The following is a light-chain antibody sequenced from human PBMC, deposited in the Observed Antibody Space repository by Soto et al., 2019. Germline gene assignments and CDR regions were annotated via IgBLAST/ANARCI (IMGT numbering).Light chain of an antibody. CDR2: GAS. Sequence: DIVLTQSPGTLSLSPGERATLSCRASQSVSSSYLAWYQQKPGQAPRLLIYGASSRATGIPDRFSGSGSGTDFTLTISRLEPEDFAVYYWHQYDSSPLTFGGGTKVEIK. CDR3: HQYDSSPLT. V-gene: IGKV3-20*01. J-gene: IGKJ4*01. CDR1: QSVSSSY.